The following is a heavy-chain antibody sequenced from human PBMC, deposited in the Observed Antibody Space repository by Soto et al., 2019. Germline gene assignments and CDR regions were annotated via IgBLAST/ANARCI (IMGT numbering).Heavy chain of an antibody. J-gene: IGHJ5*01. Sequence: PGGSLRLSCAASGFTFTSYAMHWVRQAPGKGLEWVAAISYHGRDEYYADSVKGRFSISRDNSKNTLNLQMNSLRAEDTAVYYCARVRFSPTLYAGFDSCGQGPLVTVSS. CDR3: ARVRFSPTLYAGFDS. CDR1: GFTFTSYA. D-gene: IGHD3-16*01. CDR2: ISYHGRDE. V-gene: IGHV3-30*04.